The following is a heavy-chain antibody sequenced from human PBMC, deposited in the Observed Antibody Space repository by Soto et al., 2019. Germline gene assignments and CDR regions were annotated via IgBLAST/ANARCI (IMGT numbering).Heavy chain of an antibody. J-gene: IGHJ4*02. CDR2: IHYSGST. D-gene: IGHD6-6*01. CDR1: GGSITSYY. V-gene: IGHV4-59*01. CDR3: ARDPIPAPPSFDY. Sequence: PSETLSLTCTVSGGSITSYYWSWIRQPPGKGLEWIGDIHYSGSTNYNPSLKSRVTISTDTSKNQFSLNLSSVTAADTAVYYCARDPIPAPPSFDYWGQGTLVTVSS.